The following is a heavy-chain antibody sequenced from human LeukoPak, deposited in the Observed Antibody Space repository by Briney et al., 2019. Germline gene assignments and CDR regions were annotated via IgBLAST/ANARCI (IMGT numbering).Heavy chain of an antibody. V-gene: IGHV1-3*01. CDR1: GYIFTRYA. CDR3: ARDYSGSYREGGWFDP. J-gene: IGHJ5*02. Sequence: GASVKVSCKPSGYIFTRYAMHWVRQAGGQRLEWMGWINAGNGNTKYSHKFQGRVTITRYTSASTAYMELGSLRSEDTAVYYCARDYSGSYREGGWFDPWGQGTLVTVS. CDR2: INAGNGNT. D-gene: IGHD1-26*01.